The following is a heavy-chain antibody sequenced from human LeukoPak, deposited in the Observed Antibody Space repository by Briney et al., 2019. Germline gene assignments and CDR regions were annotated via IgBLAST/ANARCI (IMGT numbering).Heavy chain of an antibody. J-gene: IGHJ5*02. V-gene: IGHV4-34*01. CDR1: GGSFSGYY. Sequence: PSETLSLTCAVYGGSFSGYYWSWIRQPPGKGLEWIGEINHSGSTNYNPSHKSRVTISVDTSKNQFSLKLSSVTAADTAVYYCARAPRRHWFDPWGQGTLVTVSS. CDR3: ARAPRRHWFDP. CDR2: INHSGST. D-gene: IGHD6-25*01.